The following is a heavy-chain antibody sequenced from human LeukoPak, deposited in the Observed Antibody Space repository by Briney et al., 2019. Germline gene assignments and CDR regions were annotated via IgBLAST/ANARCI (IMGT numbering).Heavy chain of an antibody. D-gene: IGHD6-13*01. V-gene: IGHV4-34*01. J-gene: IGHJ6*02. CDR3: ARGSVRAAAGKNYYYYGMDV. CDR1: GGSFSGYY. CDR2: INHSGST. Sequence: SETLSLTCAVYGGSFSGYYWSWIRQPPGKGLEWIGEINHSGSTNYNPSLKSRVTISVDTSKNQFSLKLSSVTATDTAVYYCARGSVRAAAGKNYYYYGMDVWGQGTTVTVSS.